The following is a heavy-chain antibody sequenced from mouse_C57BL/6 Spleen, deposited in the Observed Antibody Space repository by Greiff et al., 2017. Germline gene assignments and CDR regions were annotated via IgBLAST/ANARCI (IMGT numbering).Heavy chain of an antibody. Sequence: QVQLQQSGAELVRPGTSVTVSCKASGYAFTNYLLEWVKQRPGQGLEWIGVIYPGSGGTNYNEQFKGKATLTADNSSRTAYRQLSSLTSEDSAVYFCARGSYYFDYWGQGTTLTVSS. V-gene: IGHV1-54*01. J-gene: IGHJ2*01. CDR1: GYAFTNYL. CDR3: ARGSYYFDY. CDR2: IYPGSGGT.